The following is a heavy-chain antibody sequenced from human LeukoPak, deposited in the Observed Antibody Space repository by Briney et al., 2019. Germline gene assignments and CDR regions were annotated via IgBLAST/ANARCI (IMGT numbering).Heavy chain of an antibody. CDR3: APVHGPYTTSGLDY. J-gene: IGHJ4*02. Sequence: ASVQVSCKTSRYTFTGYYLHWLRQAPGQGLEWMGIIYPDSGGTHYAQKFQVRVTVTRDTSIATVYVELSGVTSDDTAVYSCAPVHGPYTTSGLDYWGQGTLVTVSS. CDR1: RYTFTGYY. V-gene: IGHV1-2*02. D-gene: IGHD2-2*02. CDR2: IYPDSGGT.